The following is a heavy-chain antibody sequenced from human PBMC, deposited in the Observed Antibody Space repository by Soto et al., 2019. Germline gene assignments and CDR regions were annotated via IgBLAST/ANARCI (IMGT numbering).Heavy chain of an antibody. D-gene: IGHD6-13*01. V-gene: IGHV3-30-3*01. CDR2: ISYDGSNK. Sequence: GGSLRLSCAASGFTFSSYAMHWVRQAPGKGLEWVAVISYDGSNKYYADSVKGRFTISRDNSKNTLYLQMNSLRAEDTAVYYCARDKGKQLERHDYYYYGMDVCGQGTTVTVSS. J-gene: IGHJ6*02. CDR1: GFTFSSYA. CDR3: ARDKGKQLERHDYYYYGMDV.